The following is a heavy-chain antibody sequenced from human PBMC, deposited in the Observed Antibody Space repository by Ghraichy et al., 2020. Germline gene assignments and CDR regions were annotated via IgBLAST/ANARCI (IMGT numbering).Heavy chain of an antibody. CDR1: GFTFSDKY. CDR3: AGDGGSGYRYFDY. Sequence: GGSLRLSCAASGFTFSDKYMTWIRQAPGKGLEWVSYISSGSSTIYYADSVKGRFTVSRDNARNLLYLQMNSLRADDTAVYYCAGDGGSGYRYFDYWGQGTLVTVAS. J-gene: IGHJ4*02. D-gene: IGHD3-3*01. CDR2: ISSGSSTI. V-gene: IGHV3-11*01.